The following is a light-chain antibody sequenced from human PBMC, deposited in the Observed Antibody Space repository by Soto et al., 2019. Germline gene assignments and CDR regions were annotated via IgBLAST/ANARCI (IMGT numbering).Light chain of an antibody. V-gene: IGKV3-20*01. CDR2: AAS. J-gene: IGKJ5*01. CDR3: QQYDRSPIT. CDR1: QSVSSDY. Sequence: ETVLTQSPGTLSLSPGERSTLSCRASQSVSSDYLAWYQEKPGQPHRXXIYAASSRATAIPDRFSGSGSGTDGTLTISRLEPEDFEVYDCQQYDRSPITFGQGTRLEI.